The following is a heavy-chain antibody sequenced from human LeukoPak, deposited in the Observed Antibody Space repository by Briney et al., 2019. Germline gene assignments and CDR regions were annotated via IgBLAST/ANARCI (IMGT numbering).Heavy chain of an antibody. V-gene: IGHV3-23*01. J-gene: IGHJ4*02. CDR2: ISGSGGST. CDR1: GFTFSSYN. D-gene: IGHD6-13*01. Sequence: GGSLRLSCAASGFTFSSYNMNWVRQAPGKGLEWVSAISGSGGSTYYADSVKGRFTISRDTSKNTLYLQMNSLRAEDTAVYYCAKGYSSSWSRYFDYWGQGTLVTVSS. CDR3: AKGYSSSWSRYFDY.